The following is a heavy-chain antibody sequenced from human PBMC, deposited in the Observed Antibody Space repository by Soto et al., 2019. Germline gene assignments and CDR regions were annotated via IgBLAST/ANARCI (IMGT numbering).Heavy chain of an antibody. J-gene: IGHJ6*02. CDR2: INAGNGNT. CDR1: GYTFTSYA. D-gene: IGHD6-6*01. Sequence: VSVKVSCKASGYTFTSYAMHWVRQAPGQRLEWMGWINAGNGNTKYSQKFQGRVTITRDTSASTAYMELSSLRSEDTAVYYCARGSSSNTYYYYGMDVWGQGTTVTVSS. CDR3: ARGSSSNTYYYYGMDV. V-gene: IGHV1-3*01.